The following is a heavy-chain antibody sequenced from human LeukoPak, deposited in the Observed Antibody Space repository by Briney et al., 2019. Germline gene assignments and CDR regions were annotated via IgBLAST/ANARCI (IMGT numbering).Heavy chain of an antibody. CDR3: ARSLTDNVETAMAPAGY. CDR1: GGSISSSNYY. D-gene: IGHD5-18*01. V-gene: IGHV4-39*01. J-gene: IGHJ4*02. CDR2: LYYSGSTYSAST. Sequence: SETLSLTCTVSGGSISSSNYYWGWIRQPPGKGLEWIGSLYYSGSTYSASTYYNPSLKSRVTISVDTSKNQFSLNLSSVTAADTAVYYCARSLTDNVETAMAPAGYWGQGTLVTVSS.